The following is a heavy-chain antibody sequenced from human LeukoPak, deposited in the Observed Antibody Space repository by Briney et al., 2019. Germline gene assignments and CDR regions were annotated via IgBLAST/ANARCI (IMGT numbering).Heavy chain of an antibody. Sequence: PGGSLRLSCAASGFTFDDYAMHWVRQAPGKGLEWVSGISWNSGSIGYADSVKGRFTISRDNAKNSLYLQMNSLRAEDTALYYCASYSGSYTGAFDIWGQGTMVTVSS. V-gene: IGHV3-9*01. CDR1: GFTFDDYA. CDR3: ASYSGSYTGAFDI. D-gene: IGHD1-26*01. J-gene: IGHJ3*02. CDR2: ISWNSGSI.